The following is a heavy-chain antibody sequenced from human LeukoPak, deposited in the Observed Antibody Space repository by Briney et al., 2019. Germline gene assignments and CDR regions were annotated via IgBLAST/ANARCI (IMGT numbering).Heavy chain of an antibody. V-gene: IGHV3-48*01. D-gene: IGHD4-17*01. J-gene: IGHJ4*02. CDR3: ARDHYGDKYYFDY. CDR2: ISSSSSTI. CDR1: GLTFSSYS. Sequence: GGSLRLSCAASGLTFSSYSMNWVRQAPGKGLEWVSYISSSSSTIYYADSVKGRFTISRDNAKNSLYLQMNSLRAEDTAVYYCARDHYGDKYYFDYWGQGTLVTVSS.